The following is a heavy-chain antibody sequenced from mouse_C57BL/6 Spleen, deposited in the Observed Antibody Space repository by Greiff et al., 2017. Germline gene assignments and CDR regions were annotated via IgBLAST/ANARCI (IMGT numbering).Heavy chain of an antibody. Sequence: EVQVVESGGGLVQPGGSLSLSCAASGFTFTDYYMSWVRQPPGKALEWLGFIRNKANGYTSEYSASVKGQFTISRDNYQSVLYLQMNALRAEDSATYFCARLSGNYVWYFDVWGTGTTVTVSS. J-gene: IGHJ1*03. V-gene: IGHV7-3*01. CDR2: IRNKANGYTS. CDR1: GFTFTDYY. D-gene: IGHD2-1*01. CDR3: ARLSGNYVWYFDV.